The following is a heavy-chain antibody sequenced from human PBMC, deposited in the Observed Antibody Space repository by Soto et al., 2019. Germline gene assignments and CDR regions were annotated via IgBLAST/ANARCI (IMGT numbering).Heavy chain of an antibody. J-gene: IGHJ4*02. D-gene: IGHD1-26*01. V-gene: IGHV4-34*01. CDR2: INHSGST. CDR3: ARGSGRYPEAENFDY. CDR1: GGSFSGYY. Sequence: QVQLQQWGAGLLKPSETLSLTCAVYGGSFSGYYWSWIRQPPGKGLEWIGEINHSGSTNYNPSLKSRVTISVDSSKNQFSLKLSSVTAADTAVYYCARGSGRYPEAENFDYWGQGTLVTVSS.